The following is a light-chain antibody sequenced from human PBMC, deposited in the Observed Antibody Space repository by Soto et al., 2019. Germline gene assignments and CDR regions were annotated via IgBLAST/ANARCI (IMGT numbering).Light chain of an antibody. CDR2: DAS. J-gene: IGKJ1*01. CDR3: QQYNSDLWT. CDR1: QSIRTW. Sequence: DIQMSQSPATLSASVGDRVTITCRASQSIRTWLAWFQQKPGKAPKLLISDASSLESGVPSRFSGRGSRTEFTLTISSLQPDDFATYYCQQYNSDLWTFGQGTKIEI. V-gene: IGKV1-5*01.